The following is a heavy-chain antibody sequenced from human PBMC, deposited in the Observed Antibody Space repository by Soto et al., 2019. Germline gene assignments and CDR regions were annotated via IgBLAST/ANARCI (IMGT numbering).Heavy chain of an antibody. D-gene: IGHD1-20*01. CDR2: IYYSGST. CDR1: GGSISSGDYY. J-gene: IGHJ6*02. CDR3: ARDREVGGMGGMDV. V-gene: IGHV4-30-4*01. Sequence: SETLSLTCTVSGGSISSGDYYWSWIRQPPGKGLEWIGYIYYSGSTYYNPSLKSRVTISVDTSKNQFSLKLSSVTAADTAVYYCARDREVGGMGGMDVWGQGNTVTVSS.